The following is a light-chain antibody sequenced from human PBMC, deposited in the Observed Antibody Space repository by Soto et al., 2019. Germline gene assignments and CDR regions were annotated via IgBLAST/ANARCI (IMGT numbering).Light chain of an antibody. V-gene: IGLV1-44*01. CDR2: SDS. Sequence: QSVLTQPPSASGTPGQRVTISCSGSTSNIGSNTVNWYQQLPGMAPKLLIYSDSQRPSGVPDRFSGSKSGTSASLAISGLQSEDESDYYCAVWDDSLNGSVFGGGTKLTVL. J-gene: IGLJ2*01. CDR3: AVWDDSLNGSV. CDR1: TSNIGSNT.